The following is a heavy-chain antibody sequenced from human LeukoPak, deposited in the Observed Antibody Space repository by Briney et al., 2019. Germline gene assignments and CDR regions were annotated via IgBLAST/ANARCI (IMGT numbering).Heavy chain of an antibody. CDR2: INWNGGST. V-gene: IGHV3-20*04. Sequence: GGSLRLSCAASGFNFDDYGMSWVRQAPGKGLEWVSGINWNGGSTGYADSVKGRFTISRDNAKNSLYLEMNNLRAEDTAVYYCARGHTANTRWFDPWGQGTLVTVSS. CDR1: GFNFDDYG. CDR3: ARGHTANTRWFDP. D-gene: IGHD2-21*02. J-gene: IGHJ5*02.